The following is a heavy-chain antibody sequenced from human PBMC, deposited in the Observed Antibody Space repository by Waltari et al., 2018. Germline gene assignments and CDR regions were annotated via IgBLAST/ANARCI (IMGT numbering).Heavy chain of an antibody. CDR1: GYSFTSYW. J-gene: IGHJ4*02. CDR2: IYPGYADT. Sequence: EVQLVQSGAEVKKPGESLKISCKGSGYSFTSYWIGWVPQMPGKGLGWMGIIYPGYADTRYSPSFQGQVTISADKSISTASLQLSSLKASDTAMYYCARLEVVAYGFDYWGQGTLVTVSS. V-gene: IGHV5-51*01. D-gene: IGHD2-15*01. CDR3: ARLEVVAYGFDY.